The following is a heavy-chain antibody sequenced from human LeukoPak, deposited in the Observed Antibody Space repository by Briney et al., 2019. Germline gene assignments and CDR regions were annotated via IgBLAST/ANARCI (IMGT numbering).Heavy chain of an antibody. J-gene: IGHJ4*02. CDR1: GFTVSSNY. Sequence: GSLRLSCAASGFTVSSNYMSWVRQAPGKGLEWVSVIYSGGSTYYADSVKGRFTISRDNSKNTLYLQMNSLRAEDTAVYYCARENTAMVAFDYWGQGTLVTVSS. CDR3: ARENTAMVAFDY. V-gene: IGHV3-66*02. D-gene: IGHD5-18*01. CDR2: IYSGGST.